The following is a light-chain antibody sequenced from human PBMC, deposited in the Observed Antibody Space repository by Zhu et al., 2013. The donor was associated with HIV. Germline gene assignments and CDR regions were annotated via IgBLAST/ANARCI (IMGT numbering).Light chain of an antibody. CDR3: SSYTISGTLIM. J-gene: IGLJ3*02. CDR2: GVS. Sequence: QSALTQSPSASGSPGQSVTISCTGTSSDIGGYNFVSWYQRHPGKAPRLMIYGVSNRPSGVPDRFSGSKSGNTASLTISGLQAEDEADYYCSSYTISGTLIMFGGG. CDR1: SSDIGGYNF. V-gene: IGLV2-18*02.